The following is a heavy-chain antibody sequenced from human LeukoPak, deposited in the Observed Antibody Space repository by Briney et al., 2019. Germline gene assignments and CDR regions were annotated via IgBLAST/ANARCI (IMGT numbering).Heavy chain of an antibody. CDR1: GFTFSSYA. CDR2: ISNNGGST. V-gene: IGHV3-64D*06. Sequence: GGSLRLSCSASGFTFSSYAMHWVRQAPGKGLEYVSVISNNGGSTYYVDSVKGRFTISRDNSKNTLYLQMSSMRPEDTAVYYCARGRVLDTAMVPEYYFDYWGQGTLVTVSS. J-gene: IGHJ4*02. D-gene: IGHD5-18*01. CDR3: ARGRVLDTAMVPEYYFDY.